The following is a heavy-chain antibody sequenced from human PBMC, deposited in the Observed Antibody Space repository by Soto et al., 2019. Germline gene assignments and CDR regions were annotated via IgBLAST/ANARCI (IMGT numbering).Heavy chain of an antibody. D-gene: IGHD2-15*01. Sequence: QVQLVESGGGVVQPGRSLRLSCAASGFTFSSYGMHWVRQAPGKGLEWVAVISYDGSDNDYADSVKGRFTISRDNYNNARYQQVDSLRAEDSAVYYCAKGVVVATASFQHWGQGTLVTVSS. CDR2: ISYDGSDN. CDR1: GFTFSSYG. V-gene: IGHV3-30*18. CDR3: AKGVVVATASFQH. J-gene: IGHJ1*01.